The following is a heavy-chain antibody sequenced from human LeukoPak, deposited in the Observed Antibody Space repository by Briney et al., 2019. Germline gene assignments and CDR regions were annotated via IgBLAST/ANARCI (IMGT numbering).Heavy chain of an antibody. CDR2: INHSGST. J-gene: IGHJ3*02. CDR3: ARVTSGWSLDAFDI. D-gene: IGHD6-19*01. Sequence: SETLSLTCAVYGGSFSGYYWSWIRQPPGKGLEWIGEINHSGSTNYNPSLKSRVTISVDTSKNQFSLKLSSVTAADTAVYYCARVTSGWSLDAFDIWGQGTMVTVSS. V-gene: IGHV4-34*01. CDR1: GGSFSGYY.